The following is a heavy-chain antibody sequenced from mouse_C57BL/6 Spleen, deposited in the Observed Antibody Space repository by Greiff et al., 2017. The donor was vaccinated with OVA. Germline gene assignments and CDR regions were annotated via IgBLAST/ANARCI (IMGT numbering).Heavy chain of an antibody. D-gene: IGHD2-1*01. Sequence: EVKLMESGGGLVQPGGSLKLSCAASGFTFSDYYMYWVRQTPEKRLEWVAYISNGGGSTNYPDTVKGRFTISRDNAKNTLYLQMSRLKSEDTAMYYCASYYGNYSWFAYWGQGTLVTVSA. CDR2: ISNGGGST. J-gene: IGHJ3*01. CDR1: GFTFSDYY. CDR3: ASYYGNYSWFAY. V-gene: IGHV5-12*01.